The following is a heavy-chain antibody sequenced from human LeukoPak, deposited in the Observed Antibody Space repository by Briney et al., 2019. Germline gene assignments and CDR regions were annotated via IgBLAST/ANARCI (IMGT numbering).Heavy chain of an antibody. CDR2: IYTSGST. CDR3: ARAGGSGSYYPFDY. V-gene: IGHV4-61*02. D-gene: IGHD3-10*01. J-gene: IGHJ4*02. CDR1: GGSISSGSYY. Sequence: PSQTLSLTCTVSGGSISSGSYYWSWIRQPAGKGLEWIGRIYTSGSTNYNPSLKSRVTMSVDTSKNQFSLKLSSVTAADTAVYYCARAGGSGSYYPFDYWGQGTLVTVSS.